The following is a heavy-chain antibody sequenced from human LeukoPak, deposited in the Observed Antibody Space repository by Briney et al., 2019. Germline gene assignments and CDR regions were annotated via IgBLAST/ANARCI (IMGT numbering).Heavy chain of an antibody. D-gene: IGHD2-2*01. J-gene: IGHJ4*02. V-gene: IGHV1-2*02. CDR1: GYTFTGYY. CDR2: INPNSGGT. CDR3: ARDDTSY. Sequence: ASVKVSCKASGYTFTGYYMHWVRQAPGQGLEWMGWINPNSGGTNYAQEFQGRVTMSRDTSISTAYMELSRLRSDDTAVYYCARDDTSYWGQGTLVTVSS.